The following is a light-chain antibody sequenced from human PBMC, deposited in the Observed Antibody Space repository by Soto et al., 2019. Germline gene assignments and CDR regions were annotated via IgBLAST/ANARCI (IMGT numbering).Light chain of an antibody. CDR1: QSISSY. Sequence: DIQMTQSPSSLSASVGDRVTITCRASQSISSYLNWYQQKPGKAHKLLIYAASSLQSGVPSRFSGSGSGTDFTLTISSLQPEDFATYYCRQSYSTPRTFGGGTKVEIK. CDR2: AAS. V-gene: IGKV1-39*01. CDR3: RQSYSTPRT. J-gene: IGKJ4*01.